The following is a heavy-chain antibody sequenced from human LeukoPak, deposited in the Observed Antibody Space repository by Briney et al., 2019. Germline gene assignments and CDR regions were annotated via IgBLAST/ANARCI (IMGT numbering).Heavy chain of an antibody. CDR1: GYTFTSYY. Sequence: ASVKVSCKAPGYTFTSYYMHWVRQAPGQGLEWMGIINPSGGSTSYAQKFQGRVTMTRDTSTSTVYMELSSLRSEDTAVYYCARNLASPADSSGYYAFQHWGQGTLVTVSS. J-gene: IGHJ1*01. V-gene: IGHV1-46*01. CDR3: ARNLASPADSSGYYAFQH. CDR2: INPSGGST. D-gene: IGHD3-22*01.